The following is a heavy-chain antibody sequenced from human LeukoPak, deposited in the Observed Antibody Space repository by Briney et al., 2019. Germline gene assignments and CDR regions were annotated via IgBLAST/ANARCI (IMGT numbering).Heavy chain of an antibody. D-gene: IGHD6-19*01. CDR3: ALLAVASDFDY. CDR2: IASSGTTK. J-gene: IGHJ4*02. V-gene: IGHV3-48*03. CDR1: RFTFSVYE. Sequence: GGSLRLSCAVSRFTFSVYEMTWVRQAPGKGLEWVSNIASSGTTKYYADSVKGRFSISRDNAKSSLYLQMNSLRVEDTAVYYCALLAVASDFDYWGQGALVTVSS.